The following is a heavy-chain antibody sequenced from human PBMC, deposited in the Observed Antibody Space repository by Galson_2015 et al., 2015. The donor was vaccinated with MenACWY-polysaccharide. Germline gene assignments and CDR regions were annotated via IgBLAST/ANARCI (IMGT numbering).Heavy chain of an antibody. Sequence: QSGAEVKKPGESLKISCKGSGYSFTSYWIAWVRQMPGKGLEWMGIIYPGDSDTRYSPSFQGQVTISADKSISTAYLQWNSLKASDTAMYYCARRLHLWAQSQGPVFDAWGQGTPVTVSS. J-gene: IGHJ5*02. CDR2: IYPGDSDT. V-gene: IGHV5-51*01. D-gene: IGHD5-18*01. CDR3: ARRLHLWAQSQGPVFDA. CDR1: GYSFTSYW.